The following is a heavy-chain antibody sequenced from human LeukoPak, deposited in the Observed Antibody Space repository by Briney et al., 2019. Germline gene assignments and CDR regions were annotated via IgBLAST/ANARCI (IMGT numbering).Heavy chain of an antibody. CDR3: AGNTIVRGNYYYYGMDV. J-gene: IGHJ6*02. CDR1: GGSFSGYY. Sequence: SETLSLTCAVSGGSFSGYYWSWIRQPPGKGLEWIGEINHRGSINYNPSLKSRVTMSVDTSKNQFSLKLSSVTAADTAVYYCAGNTIVRGNYYYYGMDVWGQGTTVTVSS. CDR2: INHRGSI. V-gene: IGHV4-34*01. D-gene: IGHD3-10*01.